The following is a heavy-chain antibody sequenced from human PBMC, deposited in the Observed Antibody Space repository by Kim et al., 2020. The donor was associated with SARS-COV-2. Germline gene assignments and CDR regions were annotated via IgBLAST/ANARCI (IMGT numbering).Heavy chain of an antibody. CDR1: GFTFSSYS. CDR3: ARDQWIQLWPDLYGMGV. Sequence: GGSLRLSCAASGFTFSSYSMNWVRQAPGKGLEWVASIRSSGSDIYYADSVKGRFTISRDNAKNSLYLQMNSLRAEDTAVYYCARDQWIQLWPDLYGMGVWGHGTTGSVSS. CDR2: IRSSGSDI. V-gene: IGHV3-21*01. D-gene: IGHD5-18*01. J-gene: IGHJ6*02.